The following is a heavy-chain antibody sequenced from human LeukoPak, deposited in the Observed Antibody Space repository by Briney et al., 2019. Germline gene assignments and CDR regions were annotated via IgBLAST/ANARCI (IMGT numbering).Heavy chain of an antibody. CDR2: INPNSGGT. Sequence: ASVKVSCKAXXXTFTGYYMHWVRQAPGQGLEWMGWINPNSGGTNYAQKFQGRVTMTRDTSISTAYMELSRLRSGDTAVYYCARHGSGSYYGYYYYYGMDVWGQGTTVTVSS. J-gene: IGHJ6*02. D-gene: IGHD3-10*01. V-gene: IGHV1-2*02. CDR3: ARHGSGSYYGYYYYYGMDV. CDR1: XXTFTGYY.